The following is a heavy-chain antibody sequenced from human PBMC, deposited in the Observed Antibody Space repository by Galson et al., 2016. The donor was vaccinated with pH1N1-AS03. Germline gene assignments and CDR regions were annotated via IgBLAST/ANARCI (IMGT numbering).Heavy chain of an antibody. CDR1: GFTFSGYG. D-gene: IGHD3-22*01. J-gene: IGHJ3*01. Sequence: SLRLSCAASGFTFSGYGMHWVRQAPGKGLEWVAVIWYDGSNKYYADSVKGRFTISRDNSKNTLYLQMNSLRAEDTAVYYCAKKFYYDSSGHHLDVADVWGQGTAVTVSS. CDR2: IWYDGSNK. CDR3: AKKFYYDSSGHHLDVADV. V-gene: IGHV3-33*06.